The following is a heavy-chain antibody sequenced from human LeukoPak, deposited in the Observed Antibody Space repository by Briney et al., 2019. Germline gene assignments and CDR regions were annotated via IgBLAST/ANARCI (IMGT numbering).Heavy chain of an antibody. D-gene: IGHD2-15*01. CDR2: ISGSGGST. CDR1: GFTFSSHA. Sequence: GGSLRLSCAASGFTFSSHAMGWVRQAPGKGLEWVSAISGSGGSTYYADSVKGRFTISRDNSKNTLYLQMNSLRAEDTAVYYCAKDGTRYCSGGSCYYFDYWGQGTLVTVSS. J-gene: IGHJ4*02. V-gene: IGHV3-23*01. CDR3: AKDGTRYCSGGSCYYFDY.